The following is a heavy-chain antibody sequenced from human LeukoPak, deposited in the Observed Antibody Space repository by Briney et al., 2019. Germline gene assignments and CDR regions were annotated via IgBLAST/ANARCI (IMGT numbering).Heavy chain of an antibody. CDR2: ISSSSSYI. Sequence: GGSLRLSCAASGFTFSSYSMNWVRQAPGKGLEWVSSISSSSSYIYYADSVKGRFTISRDNDKNSLYLQMNSLRAEDTAVYYCASSSHTAMGSFDYWGQGTLVTVSS. J-gene: IGHJ4*02. D-gene: IGHD5-18*01. CDR3: ASSSHTAMGSFDY. CDR1: GFTFSSYS. V-gene: IGHV3-21*01.